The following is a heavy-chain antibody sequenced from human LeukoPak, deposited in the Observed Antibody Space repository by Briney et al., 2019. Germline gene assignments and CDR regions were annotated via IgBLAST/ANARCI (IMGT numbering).Heavy chain of an antibody. J-gene: IGHJ4*02. D-gene: IGHD4-17*01. CDR2: INHSGYT. V-gene: IGHV4-34*01. CDR1: GVSFNDYY. CDR3: TRMTTGHDY. Sequence: SETLSLTCAVSGVSFNDYYWSWVRQTPGRGLVWIVEINHSGYTNDSPSLKRRVTLSIDTSRNQFSLNLRSVTVADTGIYYCTRMTTGHDYWGQGTLVTVSS.